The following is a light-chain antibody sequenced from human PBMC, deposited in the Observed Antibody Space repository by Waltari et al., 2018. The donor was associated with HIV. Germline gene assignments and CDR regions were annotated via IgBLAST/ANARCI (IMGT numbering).Light chain of an antibody. Sequence: DLVLTQSPETLSVSLGERAAIHCKSEESVLSPSNNVNYFAWYQQRPGQPPTLLFSEASSRSSGVPARFTASGSRTDFTLTIDDLQADDVAVYFYQQYYSTPTFGRGTQLV. V-gene: IGKV4-1*01. CDR2: EAS. CDR3: QQYYSTPT. CDR1: ESVLSPSNNVNY. J-gene: IGKJ5*01.